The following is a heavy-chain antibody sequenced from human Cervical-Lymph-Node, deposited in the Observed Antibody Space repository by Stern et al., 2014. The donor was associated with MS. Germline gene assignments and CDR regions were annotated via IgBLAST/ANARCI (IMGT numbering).Heavy chain of an antibody. D-gene: IGHD4-11*01. Sequence: EVQLVESGAAVKKPGESLKISCSLSGDSFPRYAIPWVRQTPGTVLEWMGLLFPSNSDIRYSPSFQGQVTISADQSISTAYLQWSSLKASDTAIYYCATSRDADYIGYFDSWGRGTLVTVSS. CDR3: ATSRDADYIGYFDS. CDR2: LFPSNSDI. V-gene: IGHV5-51*03. CDR1: GDSFPRYA. J-gene: IGHJ4*02.